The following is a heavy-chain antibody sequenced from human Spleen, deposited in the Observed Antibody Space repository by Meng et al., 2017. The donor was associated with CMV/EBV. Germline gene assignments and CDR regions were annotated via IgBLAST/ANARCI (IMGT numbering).Heavy chain of an antibody. CDR1: TTGVG. V-gene: IGHV2-5*01. Sequence: TTGVGVGWIRQPPGRALEWLAVIHWNDDRHYSPSLKTRVTINKDTSRNQVLLKMTNVDHVDTATYVCAYAGSGWDSTYYYYYALDFWGQGTTVTVSS. D-gene: IGHD6-19*01. CDR3: AYAGSGWDSTYYYYYALDF. CDR2: IHWNDDR. J-gene: IGHJ6*02.